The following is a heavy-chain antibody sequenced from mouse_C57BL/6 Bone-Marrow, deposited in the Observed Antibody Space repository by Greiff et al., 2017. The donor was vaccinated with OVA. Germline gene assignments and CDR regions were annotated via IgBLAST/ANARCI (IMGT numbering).Heavy chain of an antibody. CDR2: SRNKANDYTT. Sequence: EVKVVESGGGLVQPGGSLRLSCATSGFTFSDFYMEWVRQPPGKRLELIAASRNKANDYTTEYSASVKGRFIVSRDTSQSILYLQMNALRAEDTAIYYCARDYYGSSYWYFDVWGAGTTVTVSS. CDR1: GFTFSDFY. D-gene: IGHD1-1*01. V-gene: IGHV7-1*02. CDR3: ARDYYGSSYWYFDV. J-gene: IGHJ1*01.